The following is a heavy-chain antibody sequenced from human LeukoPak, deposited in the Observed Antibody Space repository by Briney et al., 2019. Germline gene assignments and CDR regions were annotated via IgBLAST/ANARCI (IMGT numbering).Heavy chain of an antibody. J-gene: IGHJ6*03. V-gene: IGHV3-21*01. CDR3: ARVQNWNYFFYYMDV. CDR1: GFTFSSYS. D-gene: IGHD1-7*01. CDR2: ISSSSSYI. Sequence: PGGSLRLSCAASGFTFSSYSMNWVRQAPGKGLEWVSSISSSSSYIYYADSVKGRFTISRDNAKNSLYLQMNSLRAEDTAVYYCARVQNWNYFFYYMDVWGKGTTVTVSS.